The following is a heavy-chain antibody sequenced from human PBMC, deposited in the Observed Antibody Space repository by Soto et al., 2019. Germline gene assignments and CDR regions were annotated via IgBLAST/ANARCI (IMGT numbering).Heavy chain of an antibody. CDR1: GFTFSSYT. CDR2: ISNDGSHK. J-gene: IGHJ3*02. CDR3: ARLGFCSSTDCYVNAFDI. D-gene: IGHD2-2*01. Sequence: GGSLRLSCAASGFTFSSYTMHWVREAPGKGLEWVAVISNDGSHKDYADSVKGRFTISRDNSKNTLNLQMNSLRVEDTAVYYCARLGFCSSTDCYVNAFDIWGQGTMVTVS. V-gene: IGHV3-30-3*01.